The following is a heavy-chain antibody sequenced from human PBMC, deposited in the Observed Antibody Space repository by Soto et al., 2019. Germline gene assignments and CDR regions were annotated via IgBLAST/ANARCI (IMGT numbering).Heavy chain of an antibody. CDR2: IYHSGST. CDR3: ARERPDGARLDP. J-gene: IGHJ5*02. D-gene: IGHD6-6*01. Sequence: QVQLQESGPGLVKPSQILSLTCTVSGGSISSGDYYWSWIRQPPGKGLEWIGYIYHSGSTYYNPSLKSRVTISVDTSKNQFSLKLSSVTAADTAVYYCARERPDGARLDPWGQGTLVTVSS. CDR1: GGSISSGDYY. V-gene: IGHV4-30-4*01.